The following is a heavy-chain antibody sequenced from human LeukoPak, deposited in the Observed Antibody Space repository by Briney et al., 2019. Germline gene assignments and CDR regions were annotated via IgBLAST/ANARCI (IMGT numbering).Heavy chain of an antibody. V-gene: IGHV3-30*18. CDR2: ISYDGSNK. Sequence: GGSLRLSCAASGFTFSHYSMHWVRQAPGKGLEWVAVISYDGSNKYYADSVKGRFTISRDNSKNTLYLQMNSLRAEDTAVYYCAKHVHYLWFDPWGQGTLVTVSS. CDR3: AKHVHYLWFDP. J-gene: IGHJ5*02. CDR1: GFTFSHYS. D-gene: IGHD3-10*01.